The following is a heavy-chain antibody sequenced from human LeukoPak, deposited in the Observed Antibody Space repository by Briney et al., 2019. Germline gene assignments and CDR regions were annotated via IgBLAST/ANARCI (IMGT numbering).Heavy chain of an antibody. J-gene: IGHJ4*02. V-gene: IGHV3-21*01. CDR3: ARGRLYDSATLRDFDD. D-gene: IGHD5/OR15-5a*01. CDR2: ISSSTSSI. Sequence: GGSLRLSCSASGFPFNTFLMHWVRQSPGKGLEWVSSISSSTSSILYSDSVRGRFTISRDNTKNSLFLQMNSLRAQDTAIYYCARGRLYDSATLRDFDDWGQGSLVTVSS. CDR1: GFPFNTFL.